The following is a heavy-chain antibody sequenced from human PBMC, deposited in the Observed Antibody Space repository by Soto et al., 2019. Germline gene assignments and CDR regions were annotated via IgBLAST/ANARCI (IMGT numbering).Heavy chain of an antibody. CDR3: ARGQRFSDWFDP. J-gene: IGHJ5*02. V-gene: IGHV4-4*07. CDR1: GGAINSYY. CDR2: IYSSGST. D-gene: IGHD3-3*01. Sequence: NPSETLSLTCTVSGGAINSYYWPWIRQPAGKGLEWIGRIYSSGSTKYNPSLQSRVTMSLDTSQNQFSLRLTSVTAADTAVYYCARGQRFSDWFDPWGQGTLVTVSS.